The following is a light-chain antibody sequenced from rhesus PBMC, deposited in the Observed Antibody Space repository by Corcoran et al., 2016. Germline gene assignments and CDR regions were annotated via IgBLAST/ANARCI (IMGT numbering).Light chain of an antibody. CDR3: LRYSSSPFT. CDR2: KAS. CDR1: QSVSIW. J-gene: IGKJ3*01. V-gene: IGKV1-22*01. Sequence: DIQMTQSPSSPSASVGDTGTISFRASQSVSIWLDWDQQKPGKAPKLLSNKASSLQSEVPSRFIGSGSGTDFTLTISVLQPEDFATYYCLRYSSSPFTFGPGTKLDIK.